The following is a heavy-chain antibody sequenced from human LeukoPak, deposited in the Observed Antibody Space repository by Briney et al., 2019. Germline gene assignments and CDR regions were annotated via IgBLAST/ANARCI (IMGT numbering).Heavy chain of an antibody. D-gene: IGHD3-9*01. V-gene: IGHV4-34*01. Sequence: SETLSLTCAVYGGSFSGYYWSWIRQPPGKGLEWIGEINHSGSTNYNPSLKSRVTISVDTSKNQFSLKLSFVTAADTAVYYCARGRMRLVPFDYWGQGTLVTVSS. CDR2: INHSGST. CDR1: GGSFSGYY. CDR3: ARGRMRLVPFDY. J-gene: IGHJ4*02.